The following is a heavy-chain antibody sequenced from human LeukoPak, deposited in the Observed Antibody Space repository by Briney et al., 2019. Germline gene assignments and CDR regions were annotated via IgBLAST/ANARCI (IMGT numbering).Heavy chain of an antibody. V-gene: IGHV4-4*07. Sequence: SSETLSLTCTVSGGSISSYYWSWIRQPARKGLEWIGRIYTSGSTNYNPSLKSRVTMSVDTSKNQFSLKLSSVPAADTAVYSCARVKSIAATLTEYYFDYWGQGTLVTVSS. J-gene: IGHJ4*02. D-gene: IGHD6-6*01. CDR2: IYTSGST. CDR1: GGSISSYY. CDR3: ARVKSIAATLTEYYFDY.